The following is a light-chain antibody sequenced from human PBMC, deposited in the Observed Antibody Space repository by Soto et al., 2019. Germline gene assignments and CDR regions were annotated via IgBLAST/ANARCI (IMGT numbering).Light chain of an antibody. CDR3: QQYNSWPIT. CDR2: RDS. Sequence: MTQSPDTLYLSPGDSVTLSCRASQSVSDNLAWYQQKTGQGPRLLVYRDSTRTLGIPARLSGSESGTELNLTISRLQSEDFAVYYCQQYNSWPITCGQGTRLEIK. J-gene: IGKJ5*01. CDR1: QSVSDN. V-gene: IGKV3-15*01.